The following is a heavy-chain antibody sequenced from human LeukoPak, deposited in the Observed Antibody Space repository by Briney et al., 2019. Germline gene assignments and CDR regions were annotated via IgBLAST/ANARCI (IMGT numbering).Heavy chain of an antibody. Sequence: GGSLRLSCEASGFTFSSYAMSWVRQAPGKGLEWVSAISGSGVTTHYAGSVKGRFSISRDSSKNTLYLQMNSLRAEDTALYYCAKKVVVGATSPYSDFQDWGQGTLVTVSS. J-gene: IGHJ1*01. CDR1: GFTFSSYA. D-gene: IGHD1-26*01. CDR3: AKKVVVGATSPYSDFQD. CDR2: ISGSGVTT. V-gene: IGHV3-23*01.